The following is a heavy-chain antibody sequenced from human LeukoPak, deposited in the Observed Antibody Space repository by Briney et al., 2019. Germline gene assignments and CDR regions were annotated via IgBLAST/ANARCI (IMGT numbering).Heavy chain of an antibody. D-gene: IGHD3-10*02. J-gene: IGHJ6*04. CDR2: IKQDGSEQ. V-gene: IGHV3-7*01. CDR1: GFTYSDYW. CDR3: AELGITMIGGV. Sequence: GGSLRLSCAASGFTYSDYWMTWVRQAPGRGLEWVANIKQDGSEQYYVDSVKGRFTISRDNAKNSLYLQMNSLRAEDTAVYYCAELGITMIGGVWGKGTTVTISS.